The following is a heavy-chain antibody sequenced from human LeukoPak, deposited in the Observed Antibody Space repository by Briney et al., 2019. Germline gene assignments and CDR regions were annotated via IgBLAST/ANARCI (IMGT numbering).Heavy chain of an antibody. CDR3: AKDSLKYYDILTGYPPPNWFDP. Sequence: GGSLRLSCAASGFTFSSYWMHWVRQAPGKGLVWVSRINSDGSSTSYADSVKGRFTISRDNSKNTLYLQMNSLRAEDTAVYYCAKDSLKYYDILTGYPPPNWFDPWGQGTLVTVSS. CDR1: GFTFSSYW. CDR2: INSDGSST. V-gene: IGHV3-74*01. D-gene: IGHD3-9*01. J-gene: IGHJ5*02.